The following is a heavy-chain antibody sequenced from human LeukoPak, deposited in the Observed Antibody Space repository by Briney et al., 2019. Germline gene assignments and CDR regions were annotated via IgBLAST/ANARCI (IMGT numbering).Heavy chain of an antibody. CDR3: ARDGTTMVRGVPAYYYYMDV. Sequence: ASVKVSCKASGGTFSSYAISWVRQAPGQGLEWMGGIIPIFGTANYAQKFQGRVTITTDESTSTAYMELSSLRSEDTAVYYCARDGTTMVRGVPAYYYYMDVWGKGTTVTVSS. CDR1: GGTFSSYA. V-gene: IGHV1-69*05. D-gene: IGHD3-10*01. J-gene: IGHJ6*03. CDR2: IIPIFGTA.